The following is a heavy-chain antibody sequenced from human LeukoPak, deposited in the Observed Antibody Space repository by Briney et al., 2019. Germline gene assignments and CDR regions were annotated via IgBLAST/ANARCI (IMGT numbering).Heavy chain of an antibody. D-gene: IGHD6-19*01. CDR1: GGSFSGYY. Sequence: SETLSLTCAVYGGSFSGYYWSWIRQPPGKGLEWIGRIYTSGSTNYNPSLKSRVTMSVDTSKNQFSLKLSSVTAADTAVYYCARDLGYSSGWYEVNWFDPWGQGTLVTVSS. V-gene: IGHV4-4*07. CDR3: ARDLGYSSGWYEVNWFDP. J-gene: IGHJ5*02. CDR2: IYTSGST.